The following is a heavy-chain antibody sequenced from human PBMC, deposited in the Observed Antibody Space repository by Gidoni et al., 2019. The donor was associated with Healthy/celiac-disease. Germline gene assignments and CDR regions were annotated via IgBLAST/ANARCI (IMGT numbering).Heavy chain of an antibody. CDR3: ARVGSSWSHYYYGMDV. CDR1: GASISSYY. CDR2: IYYSGST. V-gene: IGHV4-59*01. Sequence: QLQLQESGPGLVKPSETLSLTCTVSGASISSYYWSWIRQPPGKGLEWIGYIYYSGSTNYNPSLKSRATISVDTPKNQFSLKLSSVTAADTAVYYCARVGSSWSHYYYGMDVWGQGTTVTVSS. D-gene: IGHD6-13*01. J-gene: IGHJ6*02.